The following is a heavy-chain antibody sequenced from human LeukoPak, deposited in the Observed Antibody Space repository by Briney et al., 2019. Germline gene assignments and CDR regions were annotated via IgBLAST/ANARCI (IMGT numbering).Heavy chain of an antibody. CDR2: INHSGST. D-gene: IGHD3-10*01. Sequence: PSQTLSLTCAVSGGSISSGGYSWSWIRQPPGKGLEWIGEINHSGSTNYNPSLKSRVTISEDTSKNQFSLKLSSVTAADTAVYYCARGIRSSFAAPYYMDVWGKGTTVTVSS. CDR3: ARGIRSSFAAPYYMDV. J-gene: IGHJ6*03. V-gene: IGHV4-30-2*01. CDR1: GGSISSGGYS.